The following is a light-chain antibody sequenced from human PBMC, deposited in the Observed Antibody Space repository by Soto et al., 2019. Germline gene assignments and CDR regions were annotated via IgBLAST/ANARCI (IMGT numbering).Light chain of an antibody. J-gene: IGLJ3*02. Sequence: QSVLTQPASVSGSPGQSITISCTGTSSEVGGYNYVSWYQQHPGKAPKLMIYEVSNRPSGVSNRFSGSKSGNTASLTISGLQAEDEADYYCPSYTTSSIRVFGGGTKLTVL. CDR2: EVS. V-gene: IGLV2-14*01. CDR3: PSYTTSSIRV. CDR1: SSEVGGYNY.